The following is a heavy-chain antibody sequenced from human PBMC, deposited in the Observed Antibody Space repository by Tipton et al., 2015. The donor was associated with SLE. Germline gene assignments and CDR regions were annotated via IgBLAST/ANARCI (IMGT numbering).Heavy chain of an antibody. V-gene: IGHV4-38-2*02. D-gene: IGHD1-26*01. CDR1: GYSISSGYY. CDR2: IYHSGST. J-gene: IGHJ5*02. CDR3: AREREGGFDP. Sequence: TLSLTCTVSGYSISSGYYWGWIRQPPGKGLEWIGSIYHSGSTYYNPSLKSRVTISVDTSKNQFSLKLSSVTAADTAVYYCAREREGGFDPWGQGTLVTVSS.